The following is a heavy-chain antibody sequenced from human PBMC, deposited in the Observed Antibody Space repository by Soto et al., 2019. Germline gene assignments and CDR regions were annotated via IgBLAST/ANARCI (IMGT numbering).Heavy chain of an antibody. CDR1: GFTFSNYD. J-gene: IGHJ6*02. CDR2: ISYDGSNK. Sequence: GGSLRLSCAASGFTFSNYDMYWVRQAPGKGLEWVAVISYDGSNKYYADSVKGRFTISRDNSKNTLYLQMNSLRAEDTAVYYCAKDRNDFWSGYPIRYGMDVWGQGTTVTVSS. V-gene: IGHV3-30*18. D-gene: IGHD3-3*01. CDR3: AKDRNDFWSGYPIRYGMDV.